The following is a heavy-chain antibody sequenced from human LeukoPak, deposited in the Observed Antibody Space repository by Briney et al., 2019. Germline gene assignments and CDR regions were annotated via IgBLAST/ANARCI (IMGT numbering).Heavy chain of an antibody. CDR1: GGSISSGDYY. CDR3: ARTSRINMVLDP. D-gene: IGHD3-10*01. V-gene: IGHV4-30-4*01. Sequence: SQTLSLTCTVSGGSISSGDYYWSWIRQPPGKGLEWIGEIYHSGSTNYNPSLKSRVTISVDKSKNQFSLKLSSVTAADTAVYYCARTSRINMVLDPWGQGTLVTVSS. J-gene: IGHJ5*02. CDR2: IYHSGST.